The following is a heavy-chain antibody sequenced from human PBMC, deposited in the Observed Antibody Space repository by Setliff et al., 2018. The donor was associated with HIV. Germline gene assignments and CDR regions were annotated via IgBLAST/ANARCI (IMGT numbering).Heavy chain of an antibody. V-gene: IGHV4-61*08. CDR1: CVSVSSGGYY. Sequence: SETLSLTCTVSCVSVSSGGYYWSWIRQHPGKGLEWIGEINHSGSTNYNPSLKSRVTISVDTSKNLFSLKLISVTAADQGVYYCARVPVAGANWFDPWGLGTLVTVSS. CDR2: INHSGST. J-gene: IGHJ5*02. D-gene: IGHD2-21*01. CDR3: ARVPVAGANWFDP.